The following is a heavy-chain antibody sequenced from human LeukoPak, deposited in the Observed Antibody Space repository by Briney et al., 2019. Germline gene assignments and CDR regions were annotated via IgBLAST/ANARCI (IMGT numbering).Heavy chain of an antibody. CDR2: IRSKANSHAT. Sequence: GGSLRLSCAASGFTFSGSAMHWVRQASGKGLEWVGRIRSKANSHATAYAASVKGRFTISRDASKNTAYLQMNSLKTEDTAVYYCTRHGYGDGPPWGQGTLVTVSS. V-gene: IGHV3-73*01. D-gene: IGHD4-17*01. J-gene: IGHJ5*02. CDR3: TRHGYGDGPP. CDR1: GFTFSGSA.